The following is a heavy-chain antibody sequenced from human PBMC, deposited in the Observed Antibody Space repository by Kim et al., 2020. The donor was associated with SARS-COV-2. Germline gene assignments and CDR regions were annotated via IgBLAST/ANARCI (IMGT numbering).Heavy chain of an antibody. J-gene: IGHJ4*02. D-gene: IGHD3-9*01. Sequence: GESLKISCKGSGYSFSSYWINWVRQMPGKGLEWMGRIDPSDSYTNYSPSFRGHVTISADKSISTAYLQWSSLKASDTAMYYCARHVPGYGKFQHDYWGQGTLVTVSS. CDR2: IDPSDSYT. CDR1: GYSFSSYW. V-gene: IGHV5-10-1*01. CDR3: ARHVPGYGKFQHDY.